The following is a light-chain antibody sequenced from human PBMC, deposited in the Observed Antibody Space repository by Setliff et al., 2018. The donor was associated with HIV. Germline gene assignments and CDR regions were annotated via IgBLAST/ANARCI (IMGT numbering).Light chain of an antibody. CDR2: DVT. V-gene: IGLV2-11*01. CDR3: CSYAAIPPDV. CDR1: SNDVGLYNF. J-gene: IGLJ1*01. Sequence: QSVLTQPRSVSGSPGQSVTTSCTGTSNDVGLYNFVSWYQQHPGKAPKLMIYDVTKRPSGVPDRFSGSKSGNTASLTISGLQAEDEAAYYCCSYAAIPPDVFGTGTKVTVL.